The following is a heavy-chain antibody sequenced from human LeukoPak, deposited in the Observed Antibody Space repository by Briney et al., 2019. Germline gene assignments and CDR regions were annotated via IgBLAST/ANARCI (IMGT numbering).Heavy chain of an antibody. V-gene: IGHV4-34*01. Sequence: SETLSLTCTVSGGSISGYYWSWIRQPPGKGLEWIGEINHSGSTNYNPSLKSRVTISVDTSKNQSSLKLSSVTAADTAVYYCARGYSSSWYRRFDPWGQGTLVTVSS. J-gene: IGHJ5*02. CDR1: GGSISGYY. D-gene: IGHD6-13*01. CDR2: INHSGST. CDR3: ARGYSSSWYRRFDP.